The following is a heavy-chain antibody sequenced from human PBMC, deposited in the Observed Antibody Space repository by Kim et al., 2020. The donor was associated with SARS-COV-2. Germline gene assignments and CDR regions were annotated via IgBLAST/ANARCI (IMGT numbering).Heavy chain of an antibody. D-gene: IGHD3-10*01. CDR3: ARNGGSMVRGILRYYGMDV. V-gene: IGHV4-59*01. J-gene: IGHJ6*02. CDR2: IYYSGST. Sequence: SETLSLTCTVSGGSISSYYWSWIRQPPGKGLEWIGYIYYSGSTNYNPSLKSRVTISVDTSKNQFSLKLSSVTAADTAVYYCARNGGSMVRGILRYYGMDVWGQGTTVTVSS. CDR1: GGSISSYY.